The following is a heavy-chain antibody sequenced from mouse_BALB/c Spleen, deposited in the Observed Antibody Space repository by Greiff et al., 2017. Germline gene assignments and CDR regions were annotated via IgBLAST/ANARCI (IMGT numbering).Heavy chain of an antibody. CDR1: GYSITSDYA. CDR2: ISYSGST. Sequence: EVQLQESGPGLVKPSQSLSLTCTVTGYSITSDYAWNWIRQFPGNQLEWMGYISYSGSTSYNPSLKSRISITRDTSKNQFFLQLNSVTTEDTATYYCARWGSSFAWFADWGQGTLVTVSA. V-gene: IGHV3-2*02. J-gene: IGHJ3*01. D-gene: IGHD1-1*01. CDR3: ARWGSSFAWFAD.